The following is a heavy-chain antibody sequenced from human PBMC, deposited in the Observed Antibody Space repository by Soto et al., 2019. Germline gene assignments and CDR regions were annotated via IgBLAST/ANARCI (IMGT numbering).Heavy chain of an antibody. Sequence: PSETLSLTCTVSGGSISSRSYYWGWIRQPPGKGLEWIGTIYYSGSTYYNPSLKSRVTISVDTSKNQFSLKLSSVTAADTAVYYCASTIVVVPAATRGYYYYYYMDVWGKGTMVTVSS. D-gene: IGHD2-2*01. CDR3: ASTIVVVPAATRGYYYYYYMDV. V-gene: IGHV4-39*01. CDR1: GGSISSRSYY. J-gene: IGHJ6*03. CDR2: IYYSGST.